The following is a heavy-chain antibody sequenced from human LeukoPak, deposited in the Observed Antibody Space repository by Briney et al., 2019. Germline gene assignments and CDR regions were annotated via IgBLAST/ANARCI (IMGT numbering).Heavy chain of an antibody. J-gene: IGHJ5*02. D-gene: IGHD2-2*01. V-gene: IGHV1-2*02. Sequence: ASVKVSCKASGYTFTGYYMHWVRQAPGQGLEWMGWINPNSGGTNYAQKFQGGVTMTRDTSISTAYMELSRLRSDDTAVYYCARGYIVVVPAARFNNWFDPWGQGTLVTVSS. CDR3: ARGYIVVVPAARFNNWFDP. CDR1: GYTFTGYY. CDR2: INPNSGGT.